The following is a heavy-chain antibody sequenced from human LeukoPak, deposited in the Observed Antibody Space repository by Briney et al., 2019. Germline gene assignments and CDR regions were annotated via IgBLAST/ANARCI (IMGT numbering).Heavy chain of an antibody. CDR3: ARRRGDGYNSPFDY. CDR2: IYPGDSDI. V-gene: IGHV5-51*01. CDR1: GYSFNNYW. D-gene: IGHD5-24*01. Sequence: GESLKISCKGSGYSFNNYWIGWVRQMPGKGLEWMGNIYPGDSDIRYSPSFQGQVTISADKSISTAYLQWSSLKASDTAMYYCARRRGDGYNSPFDYWGQGTLVTVSS. J-gene: IGHJ4*02.